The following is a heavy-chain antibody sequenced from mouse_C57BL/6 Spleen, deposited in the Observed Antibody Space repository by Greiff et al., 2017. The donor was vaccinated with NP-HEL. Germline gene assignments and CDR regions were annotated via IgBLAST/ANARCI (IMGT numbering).Heavy chain of an antibody. J-gene: IGHJ1*03. D-gene: IGHD4-1*01. CDR3: ARSHTGSYWYFDV. CDR1: GFTFSDYG. Sequence: EVMLVESGGGLVKPGGSLKLSCAASGFTFSDYGMHWVRQAPEKGLEWVAYISSGSSTIYYADTVKGRFTISRDNAKNTLFLQMTSLRSEDTAMYYCARSHTGSYWYFDVWGTGTTVTVSS. V-gene: IGHV5-17*01. CDR2: ISSGSSTI.